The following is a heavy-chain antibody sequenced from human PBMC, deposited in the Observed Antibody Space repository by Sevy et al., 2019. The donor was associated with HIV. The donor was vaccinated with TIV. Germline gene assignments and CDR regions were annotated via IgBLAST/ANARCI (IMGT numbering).Heavy chain of an antibody. D-gene: IGHD6-13*01. Sequence: SETLSLTCTVSGGSISSGGYYWSWIRQHPGKGLEWIGYIYYSGSTYYNPSLKSRVTISVDTSKNQFSLKLSSVTAADTAVYYCARDYSSSWSDYYYYGMDVWGQWTTVTVSS. CDR1: GGSISSGGYY. J-gene: IGHJ6*02. CDR2: IYYSGST. V-gene: IGHV4-31*03. CDR3: ARDYSSSWSDYYYYGMDV.